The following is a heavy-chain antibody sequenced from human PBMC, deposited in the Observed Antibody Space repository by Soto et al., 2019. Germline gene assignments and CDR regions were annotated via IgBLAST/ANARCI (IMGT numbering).Heavy chain of an antibody. CDR2: IGSSGSDI. Sequence: GGSLRLSCAASGFTFRSFGMNWVRQTPGRGLQWLSYIGSSGSDIYYAESVKGRFTISRDNAKNSLYLQMNGLRDEDTAVYYCARAAPFGYDYWGQGTLVTVSS. CDR1: GFTFRSFG. J-gene: IGHJ4*02. D-gene: IGHD3-10*01. V-gene: IGHV3-48*02. CDR3: ARAAPFGYDY.